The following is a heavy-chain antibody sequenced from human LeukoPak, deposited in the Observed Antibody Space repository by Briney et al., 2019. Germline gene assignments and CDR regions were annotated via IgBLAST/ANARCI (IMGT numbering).Heavy chain of an antibody. J-gene: IGHJ4*02. D-gene: IGHD3-22*01. Sequence: PGGSLRLSCAASGFTFSGSAMHWVRQASGKGLEWVGRIRSKANSYATAYAASVKGRFTISRDDSKNTAYLQMNSLKTEDTAVYYCTRQTESHYDSSGYYYWGQGTLVTVSS. CDR1: GFTFSGSA. V-gene: IGHV3-73*01. CDR2: IRSKANSYAT. CDR3: TRQTESHYDSSGYYY.